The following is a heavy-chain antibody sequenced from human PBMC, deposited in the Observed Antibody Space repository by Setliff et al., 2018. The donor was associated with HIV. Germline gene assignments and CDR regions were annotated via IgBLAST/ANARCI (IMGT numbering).Heavy chain of an antibody. CDR3: ARGGTMVRGLDS. Sequence: SETLSLTCTVSGGSISSSTYYWGWIRQPPGKGLEWIGNIYYSGSSYYNPSLRSRVTISADTSKNQFSLRLKSVAAADTAVYYCARGGTMVRGLDSWGQGTLVTVSS. V-gene: IGHV4-39*01. D-gene: IGHD3-10*01. J-gene: IGHJ4*02. CDR1: GGSISSSTYY. CDR2: IYYSGSS.